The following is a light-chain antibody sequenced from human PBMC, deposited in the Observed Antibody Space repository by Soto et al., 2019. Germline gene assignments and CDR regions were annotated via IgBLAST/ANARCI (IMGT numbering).Light chain of an antibody. Sequence: QSVLRQPPSASGTPGQSVTISCSGSTSNIGSSSVYWYQQLPGTAPKVFIYENNRRPSGVPDRFSGSKSGTSASLAISGLRSEEEADYYCATWDDSLSGPVFGGGTKLTVL. CDR3: ATWDDSLSGPV. J-gene: IGLJ2*01. CDR2: ENN. CDR1: TSNIGSSS. V-gene: IGLV1-47*01.